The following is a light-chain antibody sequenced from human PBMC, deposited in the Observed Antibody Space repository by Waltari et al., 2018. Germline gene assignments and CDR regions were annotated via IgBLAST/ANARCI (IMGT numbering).Light chain of an antibody. CDR2: GAS. CDR1: QSVSSSY. Sequence: EIVLTQSPGTLSLSPGDRATLSCRASQSVSSSYLAWYQQKPGQAPRLLIYGASFRATGIPDRFSGSGSGTDFTLTISRLEPEDFAVYYCQQSGSSLWTFGQGTKVEIK. CDR3: QQSGSSLWT. V-gene: IGKV3-20*01. J-gene: IGKJ1*01.